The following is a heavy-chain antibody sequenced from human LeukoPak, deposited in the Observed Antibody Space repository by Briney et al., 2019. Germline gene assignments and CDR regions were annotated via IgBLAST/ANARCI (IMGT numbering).Heavy chain of an antibody. V-gene: IGHV3-48*01. D-gene: IGHD6-13*01. CDR1: GFTFSSYS. CDR3: ARDQTSSSWYMDA. CDR2: ISSSSSTI. Sequence: GGSLRLSCAASGFTFSSYSMNWVRQAPGKGLEWVSYISSSSSTIYYADSVKGRFTISRDNAKNSLYLQMNSLRAEDTAVYYWARDQTSSSWYMDAGAKGPRSPSP. J-gene: IGHJ6*03.